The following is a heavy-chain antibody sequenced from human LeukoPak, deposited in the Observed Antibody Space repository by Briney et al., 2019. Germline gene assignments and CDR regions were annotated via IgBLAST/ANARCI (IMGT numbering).Heavy chain of an antibody. CDR3: ARLPGYSGYDPFDY. CDR2: IYPGDSDT. CDR1: GYSFTSYW. D-gene: IGHD5-12*01. J-gene: IGHJ4*02. V-gene: IGHV5-51*01. Sequence: GESLNISCKGSGYSFTSYWIGWVRQMPGKGLECMAIIYPGDSDTRYSPSCQGQVTISADKSISTAYLQWSSLKASDTAMYYCARLPGYSGYDPFDYWGQGTLVTVSS.